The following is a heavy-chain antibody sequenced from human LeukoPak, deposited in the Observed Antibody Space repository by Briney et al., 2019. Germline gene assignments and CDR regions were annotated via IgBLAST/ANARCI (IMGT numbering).Heavy chain of an antibody. Sequence: GGSLRLSCAASGFTFSSYAMSWVRQAPGKGLEWVSSISSSGGSTYYADSVRGRFTISRDNSKTTLYLQMNSLRAEETAVYFCAKDFGSRGYTFWGQGTLVTVSS. CDR2: ISSSGGST. CDR3: AKDFGSRGYTF. V-gene: IGHV3-23*01. J-gene: IGHJ4*02. D-gene: IGHD5-12*01. CDR1: GFTFSSYA.